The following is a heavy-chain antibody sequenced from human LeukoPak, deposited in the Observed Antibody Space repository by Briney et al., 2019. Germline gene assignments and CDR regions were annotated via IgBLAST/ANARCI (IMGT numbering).Heavy chain of an antibody. CDR2: FDPEDGET. V-gene: IGHV1-24*01. CDR3: ATVMDSSGYFF. D-gene: IGHD3-22*01. Sequence: ASVKVSCKASGGTFSSYAISWVRQAPGQGLEWMGGFDPEDGETIYAQKFQGRVTMTEDTSTDTAYMELSSLRSEDTAVYYCATVMDSSGYFFWGQGTLVTVSS. J-gene: IGHJ4*02. CDR1: GGTFSSYA.